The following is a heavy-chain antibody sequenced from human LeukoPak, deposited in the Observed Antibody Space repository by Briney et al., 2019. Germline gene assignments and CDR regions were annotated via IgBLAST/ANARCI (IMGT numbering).Heavy chain of an antibody. V-gene: IGHV1-8*03. Sequence: ASVKVSCKASGYTFTSYGINWVRQATGQGLEWMGWMNPNSGNTGYAQKFQGRVTITRNTSISTAYMELSSLRSEDTAVYYCARGGYSYGASTHWGQGTLVTVSS. CDR3: ARGGYSYGASTH. CDR1: GYTFTSYG. J-gene: IGHJ4*02. D-gene: IGHD5-18*01. CDR2: MNPNSGNT.